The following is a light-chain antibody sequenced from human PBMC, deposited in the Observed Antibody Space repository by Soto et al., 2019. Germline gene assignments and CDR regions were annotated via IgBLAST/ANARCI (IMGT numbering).Light chain of an antibody. CDR3: SSYTSSSTRV. J-gene: IGLJ1*01. V-gene: IGLV2-14*01. CDR2: DVS. Sequence: QSALTQPASVSGSPGQSITISCTGTSSDVGGYNSVSWYQQHPGKAPKLMIYDVSNRPSGVSNRFSDSKSGNTASLTISGLQAEDEADYYCSSYTSSSTRVFGTGTEVTVL. CDR1: SSDVGGYNS.